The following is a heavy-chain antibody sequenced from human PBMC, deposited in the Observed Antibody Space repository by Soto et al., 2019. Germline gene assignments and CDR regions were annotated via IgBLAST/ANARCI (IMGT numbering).Heavy chain of an antibody. CDR3: AREGYGSGIDY. Sequence: PSETLSLTCTVSGGSVSSGSYYWSWIRQPPGKGLEWIGYIYYSGSTNYNPSLKSRVTISVDTSKNQFSLKLSSVTAADTAVYYCAREGYGSGIDYWGQGTLVTVSS. V-gene: IGHV4-61*01. CDR1: GGSVSSGSYY. J-gene: IGHJ4*02. CDR2: IYYSGST. D-gene: IGHD3-10*01.